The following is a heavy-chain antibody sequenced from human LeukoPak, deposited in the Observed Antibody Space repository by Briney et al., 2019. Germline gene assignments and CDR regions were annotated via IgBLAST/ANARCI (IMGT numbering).Heavy chain of an antibody. D-gene: IGHD2/OR15-2a*01. J-gene: IGHJ2*01. CDR3: ARAFRARYFDL. V-gene: IGHV4-39*01. CDR2: IYYSGST. Sequence: PSETLSLTCTVSGGSITTSSYYWGWIRQPPGKGLEWIGIIYYSGSTYYNPSLKGRVTISVDTSKNQFSLKLSSVTAADTAVYYCARAFRARYFDLWGRGTLVTVSS. CDR1: GGSITTSSYY.